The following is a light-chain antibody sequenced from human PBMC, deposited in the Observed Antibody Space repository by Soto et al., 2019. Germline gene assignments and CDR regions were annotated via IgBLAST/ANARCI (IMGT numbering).Light chain of an antibody. CDR3: QQSYSTSTWT. CDR2: AAS. Sequence: DIQMTQSPSSLSASVGDRVTITCRASQSISSYLNWYQQKPGKAPKLLIYAASSLQSGVPSRFSGSGSGTDFTLTISSLQPEDFATYYCQQSYSTSTWTFGQATKVDIK. CDR1: QSISSY. V-gene: IGKV1-39*01. J-gene: IGKJ1*01.